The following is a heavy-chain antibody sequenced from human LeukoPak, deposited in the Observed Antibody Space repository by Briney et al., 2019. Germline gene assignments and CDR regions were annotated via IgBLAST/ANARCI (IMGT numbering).Heavy chain of an antibody. CDR3: ARVGGRSGALDDAFDI. J-gene: IGHJ3*02. D-gene: IGHD2-15*01. CDR1: GGTFSSYA. V-gene: IGHV1-69*01. Sequence: SVKVSCKASGGTFSSYAISWVRQAPGQGLEWMGGIIPIFGTANYAQKSQGRVTITADESTSTAYMELSSLRSEDTAVYYCARVGGRSGALDDAFDIWGQGTMVTVSS. CDR2: IIPIFGTA.